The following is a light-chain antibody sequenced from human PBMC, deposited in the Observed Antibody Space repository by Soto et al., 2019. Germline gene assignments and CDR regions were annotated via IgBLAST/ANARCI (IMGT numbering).Light chain of an antibody. CDR3: QQYKNWPPLT. CDR1: QSVSSN. V-gene: IGKV3-15*01. J-gene: IGKJ4*01. CDR2: GAS. Sequence: EIVMTQSPATLSVSPGERATLSCRASQSVSSNLAWYQQKPGQAPRLLIYGASTRATGIPARFSGSGSGTEFTLNIRSLQSEDFAVYYCQQYKNWPPLTFGGGNKVEIK.